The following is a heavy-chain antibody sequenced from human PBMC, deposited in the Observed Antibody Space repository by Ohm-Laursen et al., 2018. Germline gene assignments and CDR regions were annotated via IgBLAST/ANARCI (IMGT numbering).Heavy chain of an antibody. J-gene: IGHJ4*02. CDR3: ARVRENYYYDSSGYYDGRGRNYFDY. V-gene: IGHV3-74*01. Sequence: SLRLSCTASGFTFITYWMHWVRQAPGKGLVWVSRINTDGRSTTYADSVKGRFTISRDNAKNTLYLQMNSLRAEDTAVYYCARVRENYYYDSSGYYDGRGRNYFDYWGQGTLVTVSS. CDR1: GFTFITYW. CDR2: INTDGRST. D-gene: IGHD3-22*01.